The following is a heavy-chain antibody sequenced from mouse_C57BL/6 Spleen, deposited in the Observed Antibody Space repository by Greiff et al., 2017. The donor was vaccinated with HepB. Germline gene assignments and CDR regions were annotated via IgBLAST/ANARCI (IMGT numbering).Heavy chain of an antibody. CDR1: GYTFTSYT. D-gene: IGHD1-1*01. CDR2: INPSSGYT. Sequence: LVESGAELARPGASVKMSCKASGYTFTSYTMHWVKQRPGQGLEWIGYINPSSGYTKYNQKFKDKATLTADKSSSTAYMQLSSLTSEDSAVYYCARWGTTVVANVEAMDYWGQGTSVTVSS. J-gene: IGHJ4*01. V-gene: IGHV1-4*01. CDR3: ARWGTTVVANVEAMDY.